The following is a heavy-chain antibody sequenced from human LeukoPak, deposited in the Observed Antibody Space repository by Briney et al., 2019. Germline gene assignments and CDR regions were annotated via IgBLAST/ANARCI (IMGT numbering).Heavy chain of an antibody. J-gene: IGHJ4*02. CDR2: QDGNNK. D-gene: IGHD5-18*01. CDR3: ARDGDRGYSFDY. CDR1: GFTFSSYT. Sequence: GGSLRPSCAASGFTFSSYTFHWVRQAPGKGLEWVAVQDGNNKYYTDSVKGRFTISRDNSKNTLYLQMNSLRAEDTAVYYCARDGDRGYSFDYWGQGTLVTVSS. V-gene: IGHV3-30-3*01.